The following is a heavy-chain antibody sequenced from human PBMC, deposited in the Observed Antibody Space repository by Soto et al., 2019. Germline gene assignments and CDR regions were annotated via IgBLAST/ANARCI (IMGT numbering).Heavy chain of an antibody. CDR3: TTRGPVHDFWSGYYPAAGGMDV. J-gene: IGHJ6*02. CDR2: IKSKTDGGTT. D-gene: IGHD3-3*01. V-gene: IGHV3-15*07. CDR1: GFTFSNAW. Sequence: GGSLRLSCAASGFTFSNAWMNWVRQAPGKGLEWVGRIKSKTDGGTTDYAAPVKGRFTISRDDSKNTLYLQMNSLKTEDTAVYYCTTRGPVHDFWSGYYPAAGGMDVWGQGTTVTVSS.